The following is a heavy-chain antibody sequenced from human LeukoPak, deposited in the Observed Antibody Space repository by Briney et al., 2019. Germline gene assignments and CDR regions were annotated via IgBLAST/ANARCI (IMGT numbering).Heavy chain of an antibody. Sequence: ASVKVSCKASGYAFIVYYIHWMRQAPGQGXXWLGWINPNSGGTNYAQKFQGRVTMTRDTSFSTAYMELSSLRSDDTAVYYCARDTGDYYASGSYFLPWGRGTLVTVSS. D-gene: IGHD3-10*01. CDR2: INPNSGGT. V-gene: IGHV1-2*02. J-gene: IGHJ5*02. CDR1: GYAFIVYY. CDR3: ARDTGDYYASGSYFLP.